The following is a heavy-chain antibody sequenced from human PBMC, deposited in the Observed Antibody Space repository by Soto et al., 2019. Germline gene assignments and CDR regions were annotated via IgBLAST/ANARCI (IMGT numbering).Heavy chain of an antibody. CDR2: INSDGSST. D-gene: IGHD4-17*01. V-gene: IGHV3-74*01. CDR3: AREIPYGDYGGDY. Sequence: GGSLRLSCAASGFTFSSYWMHWVRQAPGKGLVWVSRINSDGSSTSYADSVKGRFTISRDNAKNTLYLQMNSLRAEDTAVYYCAREIPYGDYGGDYWGQGTLVTVSS. J-gene: IGHJ4*02. CDR1: GFTFSSYW.